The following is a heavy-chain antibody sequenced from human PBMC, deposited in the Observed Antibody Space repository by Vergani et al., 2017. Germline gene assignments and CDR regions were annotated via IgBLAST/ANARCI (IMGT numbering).Heavy chain of an antibody. Sequence: QVQLVQSGAEVKKPGASVKVSCKASGYTFTSYGISWIRQAPGKGLEWVSYISSSSSYTNYADSVKGRFTISRDNAKNSLYLQMNSLRAEDTAVYYCARGIQWTPRGYFDYWGQGTLVTVSS. V-gene: IGHV3-11*05. J-gene: IGHJ4*02. CDR1: GYTFTSYG. CDR3: ARGIQWTPRGYFDY. D-gene: IGHD5-12*01. CDR2: ISSSSSYT.